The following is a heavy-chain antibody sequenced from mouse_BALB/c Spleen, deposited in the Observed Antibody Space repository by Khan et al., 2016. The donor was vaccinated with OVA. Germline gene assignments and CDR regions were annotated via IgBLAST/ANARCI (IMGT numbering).Heavy chain of an antibody. CDR2: IYPFNDDT. Sequence: VQLKQSGPELVKPGASVKMSCKASGYTFTNYVMHWVKQKPGLGLEWIGYIYPFNDDTKYNEKFKGKATLTSDKSSSTAYMELSSLTSEDSAVYYCATVGNYYVSFAYWGQGTLVTVSA. CDR3: ATVGNYYVSFAY. CDR1: GYTFTNYV. V-gene: IGHV1S136*01. D-gene: IGHD1-1*01. J-gene: IGHJ3*01.